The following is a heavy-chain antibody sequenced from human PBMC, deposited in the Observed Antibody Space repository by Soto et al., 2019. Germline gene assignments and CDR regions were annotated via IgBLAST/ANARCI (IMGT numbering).Heavy chain of an antibody. J-gene: IGHJ4*02. CDR2: INPNSGGT. V-gene: IGHV1-2*04. Sequence: ASVKVSCKASGGTFSSYTISWVRQAPGQGLEWMGWINPNSGGTNYAQKFQGWVTMTRDTSISTAYMELSRLRSDDTAVYYCARYPYYYDSSGYRYFDYWGQGTLVTVSS. CDR3: ARYPYYYDSSGYRYFDY. CDR1: GGTFSSYT. D-gene: IGHD3-22*01.